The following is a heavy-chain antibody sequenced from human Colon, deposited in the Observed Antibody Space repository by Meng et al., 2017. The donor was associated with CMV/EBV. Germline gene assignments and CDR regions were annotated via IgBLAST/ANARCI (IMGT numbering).Heavy chain of an antibody. CDR2: IRSDGSAT. V-gene: IGHV1-2*02. Sequence: VRLMPVGGGVTRPGASVKVAGTTSGYPFSDYYMRWVRQAPGQGLEWMGWIRSDGSATNYAQKFRGRVTMTRDASVSTAYMELSGLTSDDTAVYFCVRSSGWSLFDYWGPGALVTVSS. CDR3: VRSSGWSLFDY. J-gene: IGHJ4*02. D-gene: IGHD6-19*01. CDR1: GYPFSDYY.